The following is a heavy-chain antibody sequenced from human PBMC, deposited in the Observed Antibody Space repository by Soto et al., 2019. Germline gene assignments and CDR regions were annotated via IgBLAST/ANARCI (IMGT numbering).Heavy chain of an antibody. D-gene: IGHD3-3*01. CDR3: AGMGPYDVWSGYSYYFYGIDD. J-gene: IGHJ6*02. V-gene: IGHV4-4*07. Sequence: PPETLSLTCTLSGRSISSYYWHWIRLPAGKGLEWIGRIYTSGSTNYNPSLKSRVTMSVDTSKNQVTLKLSSVTAADAAVYYCAGMGPYDVWSGYSYYFYGIDDWGQGTTVTVSS. CDR1: GRSISSYY. CDR2: IYTSGST.